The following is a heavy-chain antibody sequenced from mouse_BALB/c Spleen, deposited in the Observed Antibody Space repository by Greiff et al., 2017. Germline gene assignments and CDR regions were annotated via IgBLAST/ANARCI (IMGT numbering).Heavy chain of an antibody. V-gene: IGHV3-2*02. Sequence: EVQGVESGPGLVKPSQSLSLTCTVTGYSITSDYAWNWIRQFPGNKLEWMGYISYSGSTSYNPSLKSRISITRDTSKNQFFLQLNSVTTEDTATYYCARDGVLRLRNYAMDYWGQGTSVTVSS. J-gene: IGHJ4*01. D-gene: IGHD1-2*01. CDR2: ISYSGST. CDR1: GYSITSDYA. CDR3: ARDGVLRLRNYAMDY.